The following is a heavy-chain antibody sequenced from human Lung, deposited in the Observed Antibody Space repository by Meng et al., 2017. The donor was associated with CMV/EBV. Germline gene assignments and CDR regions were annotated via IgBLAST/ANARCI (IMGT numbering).Heavy chain of an antibody. D-gene: IGHD5-24*01. CDR2: IYYTGST. CDR3: AREAGRDGYATPKFDY. V-gene: IGHV4-31*03. Sequence: QGQPKGSCPGTGKPSQTLSLTCTVSGGSMGSGGYYWSWIRQHPGKGLEWIGYIYYTGSTFYNPSLKSRVTISVDTSKNQFSLKLIPATAADTAVYYCAREAGRDGYATPKFDYWGQGTLVTVSS. CDR1: GGSMGSGGYY. J-gene: IGHJ4*02.